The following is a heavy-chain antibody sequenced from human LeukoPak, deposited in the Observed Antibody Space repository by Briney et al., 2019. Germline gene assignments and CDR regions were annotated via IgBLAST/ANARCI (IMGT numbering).Heavy chain of an antibody. V-gene: IGHV1-69*05. CDR3: ARDKGSSGYYRTYYFDY. CDR2: IVPIFGTA. J-gene: IGHJ4*02. CDR1: GGTFSSYA. D-gene: IGHD3-22*01. Sequence: SVKVSCKASGGTFSSYAISWVRQAPGQGLEWMGRIVPIFGTANYAQKFQGRVTITTDESTSTAYMELSSLRSEDTAVYYCARDKGSSGYYRTYYFDYWGQGTLVTVSS.